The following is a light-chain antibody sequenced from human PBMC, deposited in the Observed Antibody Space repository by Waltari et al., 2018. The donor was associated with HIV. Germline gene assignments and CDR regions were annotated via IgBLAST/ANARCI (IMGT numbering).Light chain of an antibody. J-gene: IGLJ2*01. CDR3: ACWDRSGDYIL. CDR1: SLRKYY. Sequence: SSELTQDPAVSVALGQTVKIACLGDSLRKYYASWYRLRPGQAPQLLVYVKNSPPSGIPDRFSASSAGNRAFLTITGARAEDEADYYCACWDRSGDYILFGGGTSLTGL. CDR2: VKN. V-gene: IGLV3-19*01.